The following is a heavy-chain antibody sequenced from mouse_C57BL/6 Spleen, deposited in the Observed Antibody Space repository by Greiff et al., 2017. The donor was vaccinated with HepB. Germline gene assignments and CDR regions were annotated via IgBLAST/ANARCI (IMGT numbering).Heavy chain of an antibody. CDR2: INYDGSST. CDR3: AREGANWDNWYFDV. D-gene: IGHD4-1*01. J-gene: IGHJ1*03. Sequence: EVKLVESEGGLVQPGRSMKLSCTASGFTFSDYYMAWVRQVPEKGLEWVANINYDGSSTYYLDSLKSRFIISRDNAKNILYLQMSSLKSEDTATYYCAREGANWDNWYFDVWGTGTTVTVSS. V-gene: IGHV5-16*01. CDR1: GFTFSDYY.